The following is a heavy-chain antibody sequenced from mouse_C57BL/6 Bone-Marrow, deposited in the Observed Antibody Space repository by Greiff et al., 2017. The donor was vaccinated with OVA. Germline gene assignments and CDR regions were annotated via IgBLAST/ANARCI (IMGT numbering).Heavy chain of an antibody. V-gene: IGHV2-2*01. J-gene: IGHJ3*01. D-gene: IGHD2-4*01. CDR3: ARTDYDYDRAWFAY. CDR2: IWSGGST. CDR1: GFSLTSYG. Sequence: VKLMESGPGLVQPSQSLSITCTVSGFSLTSYGVHWVRQSPGKGLEWLGVIWSGGSTDYNAAFIYRLSISKDNSKSQVFFKMSSLQADDTAIYYCARTDYDYDRAWFAYWGQGTLVTVSA.